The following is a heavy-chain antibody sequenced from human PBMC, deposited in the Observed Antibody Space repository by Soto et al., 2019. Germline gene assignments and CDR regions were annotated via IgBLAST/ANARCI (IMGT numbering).Heavy chain of an antibody. CDR2: ISAYNGNT. CDR3: ARVELLPFDD. J-gene: IGHJ4*02. D-gene: IGHD1-26*01. V-gene: IGHV1-18*03. CDR1: GYTFTRYG. Sequence: GASVKVSCKASGYTFTRYGISGVLQSPVQGLDWMGWISAYNGNTNYAQKLQGRVTMTTDTSTSTAYMELRSWRSDDMAVYYCARVELLPFDDWGQGTLVTVSS.